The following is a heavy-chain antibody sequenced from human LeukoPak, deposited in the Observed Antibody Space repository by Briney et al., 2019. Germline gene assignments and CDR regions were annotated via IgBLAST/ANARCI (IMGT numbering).Heavy chain of an antibody. Sequence: ASVKVSCKASGYTFTSYAMNWVRQAPGRGLEWMGWINTNTGNPTYAQGFTGRFVFSLDTSVSTAYLQISSLKAEDTAVYYCARAGEWLVHLGNWFDPWGQGTLVTVSS. J-gene: IGHJ5*02. CDR3: ARAGEWLVHLGNWFDP. V-gene: IGHV7-4-1*02. CDR2: INTNTGNP. CDR1: GYTFTSYA. D-gene: IGHD6-19*01.